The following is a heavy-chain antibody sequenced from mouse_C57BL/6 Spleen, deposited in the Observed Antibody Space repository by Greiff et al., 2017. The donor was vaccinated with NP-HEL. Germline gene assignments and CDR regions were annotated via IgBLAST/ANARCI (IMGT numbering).Heavy chain of an antibody. CDR2: IYPGDGDT. V-gene: IGHV1-82*01. J-gene: IGHJ4*01. Sequence: VQLQQSGPELVKPGASVKISCKASGYAFSSSWMNWVKQRPGKGLEWIGRIYPGDGDTNYNGKFKGKATLTADKSSSTAYMQLSSLTSEDSAVYFCARSGNIYYGMDYWGQGTSVTVSS. CDR1: GYAFSSSW. CDR3: ARSGNIYYGMDY.